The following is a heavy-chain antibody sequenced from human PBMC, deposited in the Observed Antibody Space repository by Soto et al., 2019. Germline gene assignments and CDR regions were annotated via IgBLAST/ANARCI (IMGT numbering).Heavy chain of an antibody. CDR1: GGTFSSYA. CDR2: IIPIFGTA. Sequence: QVQLVQSGAEVKKPGSSVKVSCKASGGTFSSYAISWVRQAPGQGLEWMGGIIPIFGTANYAQKFQGRVTITADKSTSTAYMELSSLRSEDTAVYYCASREKSSSWYLSLYYFDYWGHGTLVTVSS. J-gene: IGHJ4*01. CDR3: ASREKSSSWYLSLYYFDY. V-gene: IGHV1-69*06. D-gene: IGHD6-13*01.